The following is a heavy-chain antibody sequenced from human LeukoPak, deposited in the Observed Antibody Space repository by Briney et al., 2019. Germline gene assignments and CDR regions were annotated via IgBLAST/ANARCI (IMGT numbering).Heavy chain of an antibody. CDR3: AREWCSSTSCYLFDY. Sequence: KPSETLSLTCTVSGGSLSSYYGSWIRQPAGKGLEWIGRIYTSGSTNYNPSLKSRVTMSVDTSKNQFSLKLSSVTAADTAVYYCAREWCSSTSCYLFDYWGQGTLVTVSS. V-gene: IGHV4-4*07. CDR2: IYTSGST. D-gene: IGHD2-2*01. CDR1: GGSLSSYY. J-gene: IGHJ4*02.